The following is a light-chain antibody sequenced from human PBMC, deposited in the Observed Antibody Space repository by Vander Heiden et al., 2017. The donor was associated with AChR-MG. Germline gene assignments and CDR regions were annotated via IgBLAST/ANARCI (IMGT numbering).Light chain of an antibody. CDR2: WAS. CDR3: QQYYSPPWT. V-gene: IGKV4-1*01. J-gene: IGKJ1*01. CDR1: QSLLFDVNNKNY. Sequence: EIVMTQSPDSLAVSLGERAAINCRSNQSLLFDVNNKNYLAWFQQQPGQPPKLLIFWASTRESGVPDRFSGSGSGTDFTLTISSLQTEDVAVYYCQQYYSPPWTFGQRTKVEI.